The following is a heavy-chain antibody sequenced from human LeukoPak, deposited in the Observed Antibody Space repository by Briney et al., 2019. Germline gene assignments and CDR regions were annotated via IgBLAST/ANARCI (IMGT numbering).Heavy chain of an antibody. J-gene: IGHJ5*02. Sequence: GGSLRLSCAASGFTFSTYGMHWVRQAPGKGLEWVAFIRYDGSNKYYADSVKGRFTISRDNAKNSLYLQMNSLRAEDTAVYYCGSCSGGSCHSGWFDPWGQGTLVTVSS. CDR1: GFTFSTYG. D-gene: IGHD2-15*01. V-gene: IGHV3-30*02. CDR2: IRYDGSNK. CDR3: GSCSGGSCHSGWFDP.